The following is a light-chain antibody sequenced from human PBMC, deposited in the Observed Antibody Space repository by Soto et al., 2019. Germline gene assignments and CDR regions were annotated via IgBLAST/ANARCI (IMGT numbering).Light chain of an antibody. Sequence: ETVLTQSPGTLSLSPGERATLSCRASQSVSSNYLVWYHQKPGQAPRLLIYGASSRATGIPDRFSGSGSGTDFTLTISRLEPEDFAVYYCQQYGSSPWTFGQGTKVEIK. CDR3: QQYGSSPWT. CDR1: QSVSSNY. CDR2: GAS. J-gene: IGKJ1*01. V-gene: IGKV3-20*01.